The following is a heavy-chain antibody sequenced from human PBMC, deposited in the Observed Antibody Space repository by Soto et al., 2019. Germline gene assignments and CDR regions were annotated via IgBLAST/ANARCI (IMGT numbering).Heavy chain of an antibody. CDR3: AREYYDFWSVTYSYYVLDV. J-gene: IGHJ6*02. V-gene: IGHV4-59*01. Sequence: PSETLSLTCTVSGGSISRYYWSWIRQAPGRGLEWIGNIFSSGSTNYNPSLKSRVAISVDTSKNQVSLKLNAVTTADTAVYYCAREYYDFWSVTYSYYVLDVCGQGSTVTVSS. D-gene: IGHD3-3*01. CDR2: IFSSGST. CDR1: GGSISRYY.